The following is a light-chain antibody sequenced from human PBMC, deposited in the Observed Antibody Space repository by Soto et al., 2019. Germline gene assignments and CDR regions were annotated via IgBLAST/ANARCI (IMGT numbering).Light chain of an antibody. CDR1: SSDFGGYNY. Sequence: SGVPRAPYADRSPRPPVPNSHNGKSSDFGGYNYVSWYQQHPGKAPKLMIYDVSKRPSGVPDRFSGSKSGNTASLTVSGLQAEDEADYYCSSYAGTNIHYVFGTGTKVTVL. V-gene: IGLV2-8*02. CDR3: SSYAGTNIHYV. CDR2: DVS. J-gene: IGLJ1*01.